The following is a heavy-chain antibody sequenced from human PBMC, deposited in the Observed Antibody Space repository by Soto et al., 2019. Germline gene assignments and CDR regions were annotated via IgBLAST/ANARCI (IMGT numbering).Heavy chain of an antibody. Sequence: GASVKVSCKASGGAFNNSAIYWVRQAPGQGLEWLGTIVPVFPSVYYAPRFQGRLTITADGSTDTVYVMLTSLKSEDTAVYYCAREMPATAAAYFYYGLNVWGQGTSVTVSS. CDR2: IVPVFPSV. J-gene: IGHJ6*02. D-gene: IGHD6-13*01. CDR3: AREMPATAAAYFYYGLNV. CDR1: GGAFNNSA. V-gene: IGHV1-69*13.